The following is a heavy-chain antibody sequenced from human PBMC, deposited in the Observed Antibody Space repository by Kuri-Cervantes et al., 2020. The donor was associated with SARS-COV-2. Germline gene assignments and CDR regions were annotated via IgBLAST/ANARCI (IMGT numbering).Heavy chain of an antibody. CDR1: GFTFSGHS. CDR3: AKDWGYCSSTSCYDNWFDP. D-gene: IGHD2-2*01. CDR2: INSVSSYV. V-gene: IGHV3-21*04. Sequence: GESLKISCAGSGFTFSGHSMNWVRQAPGKGLEWVSSINSVSSYVYYADSVKGRFTISRDNAKNSLYLQMNSLRAEDTAVYYCAKDWGYCSSTSCYDNWFDPWGQGTLVTVSS. J-gene: IGHJ5*02.